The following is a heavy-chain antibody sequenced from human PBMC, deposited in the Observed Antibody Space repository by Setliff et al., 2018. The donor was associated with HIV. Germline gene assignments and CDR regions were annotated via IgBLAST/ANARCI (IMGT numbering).Heavy chain of an antibody. CDR2: MNPNSGNR. CDR1: GYTFSSYD. V-gene: IGHV1-8*02. D-gene: IGHD1-26*01. CDR3: ARGGHYSGTYLPRDYYMDV. J-gene: IGHJ6*03. Sequence: GASVKVSCKTSGYTFSSYDINWVRQATGQGLEWMGWMNPNSGNRGYAQKFQGRVTMTRNTSISTTYMELSSLRSEDTAVYYCARGGHYSGTYLPRDYYMDVWGKGTTVTVSS.